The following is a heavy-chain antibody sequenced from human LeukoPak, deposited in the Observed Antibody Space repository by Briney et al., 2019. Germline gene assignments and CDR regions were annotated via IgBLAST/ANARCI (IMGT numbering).Heavy chain of an antibody. V-gene: IGHV3-48*04. CDR3: ARADWGYFDY. CDR2: ISSSGSTI. D-gene: IGHD7-27*01. Sequence: GGYLRLSCAASGFTFNSYAMSWVRQAPGKGLEWVSYISSSGSTIYYADSVKGRFTISRDNAKNSLYLQMNSLRAEDTAVYYCARADWGYFDYWGQGTLVTVSS. J-gene: IGHJ4*02. CDR1: GFTFNSYA.